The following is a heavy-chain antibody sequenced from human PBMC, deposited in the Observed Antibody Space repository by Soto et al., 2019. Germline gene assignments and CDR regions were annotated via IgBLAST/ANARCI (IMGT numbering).Heavy chain of an antibody. CDR1: GYTFTSYD. J-gene: IGHJ6*02. V-gene: IGHV1-2*04. CDR3: ARDKGRQLYGMDV. Sequence: VKVSCESSGYTFTSYDINWVRQATGQGLEWMGWINPNSGGTNYAQKFQGWVTMTRDTSISTAYMELSRLRSDDTAVYYCARDKGRQLYGMDVWGQGTTVTVSS. D-gene: IGHD6-13*01. CDR2: INPNSGGT.